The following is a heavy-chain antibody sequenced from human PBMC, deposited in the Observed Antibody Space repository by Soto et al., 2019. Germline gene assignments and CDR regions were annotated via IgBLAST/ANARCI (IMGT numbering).Heavy chain of an antibody. Sequence: GGSLSLSCAASGFTFSSYSMNWVRQAPGKGLEWVSYISGNTGTIYYADSVKGRFTISRDNGKNSLYLQMNSLRAEDTAVYYCARDAYGDYYFDYWGQGTLVTVSS. V-gene: IGHV3-48*01. CDR1: GFTFSSYS. J-gene: IGHJ4*02. CDR2: ISGNTGTI. CDR3: ARDAYGDYYFDY. D-gene: IGHD4-17*01.